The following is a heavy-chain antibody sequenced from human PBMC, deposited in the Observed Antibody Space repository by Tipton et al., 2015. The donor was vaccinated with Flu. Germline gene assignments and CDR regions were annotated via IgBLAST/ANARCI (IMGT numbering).Heavy chain of an antibody. CDR2: SHPNTGGT. Sequence: QLVQSGAEVKKPGASVKVSCKASGYTFTGYYIHWVRQAPGQGLEWMGWSHPNTGGTNYAQKFQGRVTLTTDTSISTAYMDLSRLTSDDTAMYYCAREGIWLGQLLYGMDVWGQGTTVTVSS. V-gene: IGHV1-2*02. CDR1: GYTFTGYY. D-gene: IGHD3-10*01. J-gene: IGHJ6*02. CDR3: AREGIWLGQLLYGMDV.